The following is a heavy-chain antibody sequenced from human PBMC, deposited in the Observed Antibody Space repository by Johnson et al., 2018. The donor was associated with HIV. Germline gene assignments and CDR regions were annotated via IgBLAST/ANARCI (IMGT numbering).Heavy chain of an antibody. CDR2: IWYDGSNK. V-gene: IGHV3-33*06. D-gene: IGHD6-13*01. J-gene: IGHJ3*02. Sequence: QVQLVESGGGVVQPGRSLRLSCAASGFTFSSYGMHWVRQAPGKGLEWVAVIWYDGSNKYYADSVKGRFTISRDNSKNTLYLQMNSLRAEDTALYYCAKDKAAGAGALDIWGQGTMVTVSS. CDR3: AKDKAAGAGALDI. CDR1: GFTFSSYG.